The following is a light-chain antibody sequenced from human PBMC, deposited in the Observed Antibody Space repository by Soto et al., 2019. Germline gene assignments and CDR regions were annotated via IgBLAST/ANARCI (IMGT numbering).Light chain of an antibody. V-gene: IGKV3-15*01. J-gene: IGKJ1*01. CDR3: HQHNNWWT. CDR2: GAS. Sequence: VVMTQSPATLSVSPGERSTLSCRASQSVSSNLAWYQQKPGQAPRLLLYGASPRAAGMPARFSGSGSGTDFTLTITSLQSEDFGVYYCHQHNNWWTFGQGTKV. CDR1: QSVSSN.